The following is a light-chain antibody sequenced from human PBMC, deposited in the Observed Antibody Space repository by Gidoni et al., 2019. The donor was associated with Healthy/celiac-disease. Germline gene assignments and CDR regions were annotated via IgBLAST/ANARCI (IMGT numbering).Light chain of an antibody. CDR2: GNS. CDR3: QSYDSSLSEVV. CDR1: SSNIGAGYD. V-gene: IGLV1-40*01. J-gene: IGLJ2*01. Sequence: QSVLTPPPSVSGAPGQRVTISCTGSSSNIGAGYDVHWYQQLPGTAPKLLSYGNSNRPSGVPDRFSGSKSGTSASLAITGLQAEDEADYYCQSYDSSLSEVVFGGGTKLTVL.